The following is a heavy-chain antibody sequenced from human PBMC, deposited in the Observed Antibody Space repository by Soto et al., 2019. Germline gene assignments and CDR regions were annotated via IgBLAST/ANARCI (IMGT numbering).Heavy chain of an antibody. J-gene: IGHJ4*02. Sequence: QVQLVQSGAEVKKPGASVKLSCRTSGYTFTHYYIHWVRQAPGQGLEWLAIINPASGSTNYAQDFQGRPTLTRDTSTTTVYLELSGLRAEDTAIFYCARDLAAGDHWGQGTLVTVSS. CDR1: GYTFTHYY. V-gene: IGHV1-46*01. CDR3: ARDLAAGDH. CDR2: INPASGST. D-gene: IGHD6-13*01.